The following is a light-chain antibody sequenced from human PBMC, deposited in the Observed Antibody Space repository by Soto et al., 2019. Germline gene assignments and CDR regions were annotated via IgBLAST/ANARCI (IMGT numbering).Light chain of an antibody. Sequence: EIVFTQSPGTLSLSPGERATLSCRASQSVSSSYLAWYQQKPGQAPRLLIYGASSRATGIPDRFSGSGSGTDFTLTISRLEPEDFAVYYCQQYGSSPPHTFGQGTRLEI. V-gene: IGKV3-20*01. CDR2: GAS. CDR3: QQYGSSPPHT. J-gene: IGKJ5*01. CDR1: QSVSSSY.